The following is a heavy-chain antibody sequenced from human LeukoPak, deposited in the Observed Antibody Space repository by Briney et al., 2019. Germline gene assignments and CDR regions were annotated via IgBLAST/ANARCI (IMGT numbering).Heavy chain of an antibody. Sequence: GGSLRLSCAASGFTFSSYAMSWVRQAPGKGLEWVSAISGSGGSTHYADSVKGRFTISRDNLKNTQYLQMNSLRAEDTAVYYCAKDQHITMIVGLYYFDYWGQGALVTVSS. CDR3: AKDQHITMIVGLYYFDY. CDR1: GFTFSSYA. V-gene: IGHV3-23*01. J-gene: IGHJ4*02. D-gene: IGHD3-22*01. CDR2: ISGSGGST.